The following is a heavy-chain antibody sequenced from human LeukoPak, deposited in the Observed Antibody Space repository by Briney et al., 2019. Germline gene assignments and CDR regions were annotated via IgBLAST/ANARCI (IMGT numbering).Heavy chain of an antibody. Sequence: SETLSLTCAVYGGSFSGYYWSWIRQPPGKGLEWIGEINHSGSTNYNPSLKSRVTISVDTSKNQFSLKLSSVTAADTAVYYCARGYRYYDFWSGSVAWFDPWGQGTLVTVSS. CDR3: ARGYRYYDFWSGSVAWFDP. V-gene: IGHV4-34*01. D-gene: IGHD3-3*01. J-gene: IGHJ5*02. CDR1: GGSFSGYY. CDR2: INHSGST.